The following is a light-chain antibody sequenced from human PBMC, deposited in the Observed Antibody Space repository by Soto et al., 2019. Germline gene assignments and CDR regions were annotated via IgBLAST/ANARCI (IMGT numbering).Light chain of an antibody. CDR2: DAS. CDR3: PQFNNYPLT. Sequence: AIQLTQSPSSLSASVGDRVTITCRASQGVSSSLAWYQQKPGTAPKLLIYDASDLETGVPSRFSGSGSGTDFTLTISSLQTSDFATYYCPQFNNYPLTFGQGTRLEIK. J-gene: IGKJ5*01. CDR1: QGVSSS. V-gene: IGKV1D-13*01.